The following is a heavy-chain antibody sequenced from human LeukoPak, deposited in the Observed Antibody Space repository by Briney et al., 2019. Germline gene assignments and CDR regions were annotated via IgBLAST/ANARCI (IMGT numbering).Heavy chain of an antibody. CDR3: TTDLESNYLLFDY. D-gene: IGHD4-11*01. CDR2: IKSKTDGGTT. J-gene: IGHJ4*02. V-gene: IGHV3-15*01. CDR1: GCTFSNAW. Sequence: GGSLRLSCAASGCTFSNAWMSWVRQPPGKGLDGVGRIKSKTDGGTTDYAAPVKGRFTISRDDSKNTLYLQMNSLKTEDTAVYYCTTDLESNYLLFDYWGQGTLVTVSS.